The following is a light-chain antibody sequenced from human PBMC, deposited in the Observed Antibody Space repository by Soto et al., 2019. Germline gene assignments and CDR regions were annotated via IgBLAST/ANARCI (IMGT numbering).Light chain of an antibody. CDR1: QTVTSNY. CDR3: QQYGSSPPT. Sequence: ESTQSPCTLSLSPGERATLSCGASQTVTSNYLAWYQQKPGQGPRLLIYGASSRATGTPDRFSGSGSGTDFTLTINRLEPEDFALYYCQQYGSSPPTFGHGTKVDIK. CDR2: GAS. V-gene: IGKV3-20*01. J-gene: IGKJ1*01.